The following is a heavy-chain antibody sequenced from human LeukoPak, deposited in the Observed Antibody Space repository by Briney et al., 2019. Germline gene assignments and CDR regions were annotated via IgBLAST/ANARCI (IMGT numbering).Heavy chain of an antibody. V-gene: IGHV3-23*01. Sequence: PGGSLRLSCAASGYTLSSHAMSWVRQAQGKGLEGISTFRESSGSAHYADSVKGRFTISRDISKNTLYLQMNSLRAEDTAVYYCARDPSRSWWGYFGYWGQGALVTVSS. J-gene: IGHJ4*02. CDR1: GYTLSSHA. D-gene: IGHD6-13*01. CDR3: ARDPSRSWWGYFGY. CDR2: FRESSGSA.